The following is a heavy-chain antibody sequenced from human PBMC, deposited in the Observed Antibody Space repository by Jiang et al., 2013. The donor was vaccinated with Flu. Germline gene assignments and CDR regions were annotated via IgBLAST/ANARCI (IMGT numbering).Heavy chain of an antibody. D-gene: IGHD5-18*01. Sequence: QTLSLTCAISGDSVSSNNVAWNWIRQSPARGLEWQGRTYYRSKWYNDYAVSVTSRITVNPDTSKNQFSLQLNSVTPEDTAVYYCARAIYTYGPASFDFWGQGTLVTVSS. CDR3: ARAIYTYGPASFDF. CDR1: GDSVSSNNVA. V-gene: IGHV6-1*01. J-gene: IGHJ4*02. CDR2: TYYRSKWYN.